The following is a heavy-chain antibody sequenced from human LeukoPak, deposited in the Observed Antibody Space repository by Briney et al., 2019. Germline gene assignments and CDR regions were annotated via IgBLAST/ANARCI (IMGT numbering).Heavy chain of an antibody. CDR1: GYSISSAYY. V-gene: IGHV4-38-2*02. Sequence: SSETLSLTCTVSGYSISSAYYWGWIRQPPGQGLEWIGSIYYSGSTYYNPSLKSRVTISVDTSKNQFSLKLSSVTAADTAVYYCARDCDSCAVYWGQGTLVTVSS. D-gene: IGHD3-22*01. CDR3: ARDCDSCAVY. CDR2: IYYSGST. J-gene: IGHJ4*02.